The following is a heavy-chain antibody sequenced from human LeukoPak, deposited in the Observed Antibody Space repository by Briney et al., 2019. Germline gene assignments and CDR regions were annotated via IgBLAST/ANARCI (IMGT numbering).Heavy chain of an antibody. J-gene: IGHJ6*02. D-gene: IGHD5-18*01. V-gene: IGHV3-11*01. CDR1: TSTFHYYY. Sequence: PGGSLRLSCAATTSTFHYYYMSWVRQAPGKGLEWLSYISNTGSNIFYADSVRGRFTISRGNTKNSLFLQMYSLRVEDTAVYYCATSPGYSYGDYFYYGLDVWGQGTTVIVS. CDR2: ISNTGSNI. CDR3: ATSPGYSYGDYFYYGLDV.